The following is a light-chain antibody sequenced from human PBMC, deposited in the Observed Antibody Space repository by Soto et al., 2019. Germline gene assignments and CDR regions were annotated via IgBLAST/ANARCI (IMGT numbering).Light chain of an antibody. V-gene: IGKV3-11*01. CDR3: YECAYWPLS. Sequence: EIVLTQSPATLSLSPGERATLSCRASQSGTTYLAWYQQKPGQAPRLLIYHASNWATGIPARFSGSGYWTDSALTISSIEPEAFAVYDCYECAYWPLSVGGGTKV. CDR2: HAS. CDR1: QSGTTY. J-gene: IGKJ4*01.